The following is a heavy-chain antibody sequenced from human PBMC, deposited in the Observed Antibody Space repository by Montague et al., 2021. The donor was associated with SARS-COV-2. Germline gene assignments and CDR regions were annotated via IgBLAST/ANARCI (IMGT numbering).Heavy chain of an antibody. CDR3: ARDLRQGFDP. J-gene: IGHJ5*02. CDR2: IYYSGST. CDR1: GGSISSSSYY. Sequence: SETLSLTYTVSGGSISSSSYYWGWIRQPPGKGLEWIGGIYYSGSTYYNPSLKSRVTISVDTSKNQFSLKLSSVTAADTAVYYCARDLRQGFDPWGQGTLVTVSS. V-gene: IGHV4-39*07.